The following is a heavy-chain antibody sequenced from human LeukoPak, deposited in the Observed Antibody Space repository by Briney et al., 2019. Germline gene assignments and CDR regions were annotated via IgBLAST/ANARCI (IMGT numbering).Heavy chain of an antibody. J-gene: IGHJ6*02. CDR1: GGTFSSYA. V-gene: IGHV1-69*13. D-gene: IGHD3-16*01. CDR3: GGPENYYYYYGMDV. Sequence: ASVNVSCKASGGTFSSYAISWVRQAPGQGLEWMGGIIPIFGTANYAQKFQGRVTVTADESTSTAYMELSSLRSEDTAVYYCGGPENYYYYYGMDVWGQGTTVTVSS. CDR2: IIPIFGTA.